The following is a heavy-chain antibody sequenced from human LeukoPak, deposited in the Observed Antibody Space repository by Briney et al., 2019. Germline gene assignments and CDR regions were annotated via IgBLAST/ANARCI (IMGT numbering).Heavy chain of an antibody. J-gene: IGHJ4*02. CDR2: ISYDGSNK. Sequence: PGRSLRLSCAASGFTFSSYGMHWVRQAPGKGLEWVAVISYDGSNKYYADSVKGRFTISRDNSKNTLYLQMNSLRAEDTAVYYCGSGKEYWGQGTLVTVSS. D-gene: IGHD1-1*01. CDR1: GFTFSSYG. V-gene: IGHV3-30*03. CDR3: GSGKEY.